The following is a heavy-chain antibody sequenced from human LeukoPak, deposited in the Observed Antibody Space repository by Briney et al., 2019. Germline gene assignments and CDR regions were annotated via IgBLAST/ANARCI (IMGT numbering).Heavy chain of an antibody. CDR3: ARGGEHLIA. V-gene: IGHV3-66*01. D-gene: IGHD2-21*01. CDR2: IYSDGNT. CDR1: GFSVTSNY. J-gene: IGHJ4*02. Sequence: GGSLRVSCAASGFSVTSNYLTWVRQARGKGLEWVSVIYSDGNTFYTDSVKGRFSISRDTSKKTVYLQMKSLRAADTAVYYCARGGEHLIAWGQGALVTVSS.